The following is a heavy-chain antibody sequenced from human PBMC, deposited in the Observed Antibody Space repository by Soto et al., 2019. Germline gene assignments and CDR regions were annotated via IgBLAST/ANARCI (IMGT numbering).Heavy chain of an antibody. V-gene: IGHV5-51*01. CDR3: ARNSGYSYGPKYYYYGMDV. D-gene: IGHD5-18*01. CDR1: GFVFTSFW. CDR2: IYPGDSDT. J-gene: IGHJ6*02. Sequence: ESLKISCKTSGFVFTSFWIAWVRQRPGKGLEWMGTIYPGDSDTRYSPSFQGQVTISADKSISTAYLQWSSLKASDTAMYYCARNSGYSYGPKYYYYGMDVWGQGTTVTVSS.